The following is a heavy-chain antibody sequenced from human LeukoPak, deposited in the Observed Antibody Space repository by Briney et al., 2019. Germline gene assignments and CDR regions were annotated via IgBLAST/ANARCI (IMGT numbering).Heavy chain of an antibody. V-gene: IGHV2-5*02. D-gene: IGHD3-3*01. CDR1: GFSLSTSGAG. CDR2: FYWDGYK. J-gene: IGHJ4*02. CDR3: AHGKAYYDFRSGYSGYLDQ. Sequence: SGPTLGKPTQTLTLTCTFSGFSLSTSGAGVGWIRQPPGKALGWLALFYWDGYKRYSRSLKSRLTINKDTSKNQVDLTMTNMDPVDTATYYCAHGKAYYDFRSGYSGYLDQWGQGPVLSVS.